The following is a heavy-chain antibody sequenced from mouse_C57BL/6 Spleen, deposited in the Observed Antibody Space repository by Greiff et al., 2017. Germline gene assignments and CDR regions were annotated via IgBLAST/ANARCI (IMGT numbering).Heavy chain of an antibody. D-gene: IGHD1-1*01. CDR3: ARDPYYYSSSPYFDY. J-gene: IGHJ2*01. CDR1: GYTFTSYW. CDR2: IDPSDSYT. V-gene: IGHV1-50*01. Sequence: QVQLQQPGAELVKPGASVKLSCKASGYTFTSYWMQWVKQRPGQGLEWIGEIDPSDSYTNYNQKFKGKATLTVDTSSSTAYMQLSSLTSEDSAVYYCARDPYYYSSSPYFDYWGQGTTLTVSS.